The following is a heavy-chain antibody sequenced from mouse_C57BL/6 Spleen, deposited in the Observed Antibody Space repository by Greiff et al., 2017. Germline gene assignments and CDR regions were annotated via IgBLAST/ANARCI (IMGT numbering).Heavy chain of an antibody. J-gene: IGHJ4*01. V-gene: IGHV1-18*01. CDR3: ARGPTAQATSGAMDY. Sequence: EVQLQQSGPELVKPGASVKIPCKASGYTFTDYNMDWVKQSHGKSLEWIGDINPNNGGTIYNQKFKGKATLTVDKSSSTAYMELRSLTSEDTAVYYCARGPTAQATSGAMDYWGQGTSVTVSS. CDR2: INPNNGGT. CDR1: GYTFTDYN. D-gene: IGHD3-2*02.